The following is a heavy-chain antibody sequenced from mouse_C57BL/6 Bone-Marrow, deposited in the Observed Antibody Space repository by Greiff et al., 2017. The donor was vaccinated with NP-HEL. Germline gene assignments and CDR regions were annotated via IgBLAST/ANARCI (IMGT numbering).Heavy chain of an antibody. Sequence: QVQLQQPGAELVRPGTSVKLSCKASGYTFTSYWMHWVKQRPGQGLEWIGVIDPSDSYTNYNQKFKGKATLTVDTSSSPAYMQLSSLTSEDSAVYYCARKILREYYFDYWGQGTTLTVSS. J-gene: IGHJ2*01. V-gene: IGHV1-59*01. CDR1: GYTFTSYW. CDR2: IDPSDSYT. CDR3: ARKILREYYFDY. D-gene: IGHD1-1*01.